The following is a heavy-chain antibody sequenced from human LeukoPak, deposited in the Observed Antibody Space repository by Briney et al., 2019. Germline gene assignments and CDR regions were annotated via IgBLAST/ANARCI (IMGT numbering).Heavy chain of an antibody. Sequence: GGSLRHSCAASGFTVSSNHMSWVRQAPGKGLEWVSVIYSGGTIYYADSVKGRFTISRDNSKNTVYLEMNSLRAEDTAVYYCARDGENHYYDYWGQGTLVTVST. V-gene: IGHV3-66*01. J-gene: IGHJ4*02. CDR2: IYSGGTI. D-gene: IGHD7-27*01. CDR1: GFTVSSNH. CDR3: ARDGENHYYDY.